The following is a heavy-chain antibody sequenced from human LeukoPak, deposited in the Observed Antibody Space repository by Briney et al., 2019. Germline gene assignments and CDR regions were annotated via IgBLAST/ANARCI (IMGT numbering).Heavy chain of an antibody. Sequence: SETLSLTCTVSGGSISNYYWNWIRQPPGKGLEWIGYIYYSGTTNYNPSLKSRVSVSVDTSKNQFSLKLSSVTAADTAVYYCAREGATAMVRFAFDIWGQGTMVTVSS. D-gene: IGHD5-18*01. J-gene: IGHJ3*02. V-gene: IGHV4-59*01. CDR1: GGSISNYY. CDR3: AREGATAMVRFAFDI. CDR2: IYYSGTT.